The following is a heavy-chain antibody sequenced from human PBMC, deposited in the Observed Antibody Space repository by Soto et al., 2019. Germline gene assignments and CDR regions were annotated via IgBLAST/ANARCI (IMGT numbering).Heavy chain of an antibody. V-gene: IGHV3-48*01. CDR2: ISSGLNTI. D-gene: IGHD6-13*01. J-gene: IGHJ4*02. CDR3: ARGRAAAGTGRYFDY. Sequence: GGSLRLSCAASGFTFSSYGMHWVRQAPGKGLEWVSYISSGLNTIYYADSVKGRFTVSRDNVKNSLYLQMNSLRAEDTAVYYCARGRAAAGTGRYFDYWGQGALVTVSS. CDR1: GFTFSSYG.